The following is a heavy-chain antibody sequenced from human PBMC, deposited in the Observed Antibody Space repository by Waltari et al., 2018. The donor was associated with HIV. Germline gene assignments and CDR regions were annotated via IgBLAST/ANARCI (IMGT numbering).Heavy chain of an antibody. Sequence: QVQLVASVGGVVQPGRSLRLSCAASGFTLRSEAMHWVRNATGKGLEWVAFISYDGSNKYYADAVKGRFTISRDNSKNTLYLQMNSLRAEDTAVYYCARAYYDILTGYSYYFDYWGQGTLVTVSS. J-gene: IGHJ4*02. CDR2: ISYDGSNK. CDR1: GFTLRSEA. CDR3: ARAYYDILTGYSYYFDY. V-gene: IGHV3-30-3*01. D-gene: IGHD3-9*01.